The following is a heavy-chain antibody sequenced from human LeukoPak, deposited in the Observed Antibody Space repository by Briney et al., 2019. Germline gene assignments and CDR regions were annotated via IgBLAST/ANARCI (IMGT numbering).Heavy chain of an antibody. CDR2: IYTSGST. CDR1: GGSISSGSCY. Sequence: SETLSLTCTVSGGSISSGSCYWSWIRQPAGKGLEWIGRIYTSGSTNYNPSLKSRVTISVDTSKNQFSLKLSSVTAADTAVYYCARDVSHWGQGTLVTVSS. J-gene: IGHJ4*02. D-gene: IGHD5/OR15-5a*01. CDR3: ARDVSH. V-gene: IGHV4-61*02.